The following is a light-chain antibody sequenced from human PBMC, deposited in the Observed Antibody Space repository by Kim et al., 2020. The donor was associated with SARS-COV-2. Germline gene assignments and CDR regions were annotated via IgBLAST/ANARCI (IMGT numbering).Light chain of an antibody. J-gene: IGLJ3*02. Sequence: SYELTQPLSVSVALGQTARITCGESNIGRRNVHWYQQKPGQAPVLVIYTDSKRPSGIPERFSGSNSGNTAALTISRAQAGDEADYYCQVWDGSTAVFG. CDR3: QVWDGSTAV. CDR1: NIGRRN. CDR2: TDS. V-gene: IGLV3-9*01.